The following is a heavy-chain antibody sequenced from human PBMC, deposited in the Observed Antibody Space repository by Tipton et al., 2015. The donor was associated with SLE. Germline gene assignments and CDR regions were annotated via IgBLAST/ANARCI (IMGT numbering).Heavy chain of an antibody. CDR3: ARDPGGFGDY. D-gene: IGHD3-10*01. CDR2: IYYSGST. J-gene: IGHJ4*02. CDR1: GGPISSGGYY. Sequence: TLSLTCAVSGGPISSGGYYWSWIRQHPGKGLEWIGYIYYSGSTYYNPSLKSRVTISVDTSKNQFSLKLSSVTAADTAVYYCARDPGGFGDYWGQGIVVTVSS. V-gene: IGHV4-31*11.